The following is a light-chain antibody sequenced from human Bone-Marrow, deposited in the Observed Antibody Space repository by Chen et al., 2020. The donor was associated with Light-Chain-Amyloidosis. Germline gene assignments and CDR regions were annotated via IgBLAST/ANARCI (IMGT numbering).Light chain of an antibody. J-gene: IGLJ3*02. V-gene: IGLV3-21*02. CDR3: QVWDRSSDRPV. CDR2: DDS. Sequence: SYVLTQPSSVSMAPGQTATIACGGNNIGSTSVHWYQQTPGQAPLLVVYDDSDRPSGIHERLSGSNSGTTATLTISRVEAGDEDDYYCQVWDRSSDRPVFGGGTKLTVL. CDR1: NIGSTS.